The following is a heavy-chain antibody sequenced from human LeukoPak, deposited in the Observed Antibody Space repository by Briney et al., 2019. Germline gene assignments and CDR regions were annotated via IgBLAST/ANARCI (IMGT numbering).Heavy chain of an antibody. V-gene: IGHV3-23*01. CDR1: GFTFSSYA. J-gene: IGHJ4*02. CDR3: ARLEYYDFWSGYSKQYYFDY. Sequence: PGGSLRLSCAASGFTFSSYAMSWVRQAPGKGLEWVSAISGSGGSTYYADSVKGRFTISRDNSKNTLYLQMSSLRAEDTAVYYCARLEYYDFWSGYSKQYYFDYWGQGTLVTVSS. D-gene: IGHD3-3*01. CDR2: ISGSGGST.